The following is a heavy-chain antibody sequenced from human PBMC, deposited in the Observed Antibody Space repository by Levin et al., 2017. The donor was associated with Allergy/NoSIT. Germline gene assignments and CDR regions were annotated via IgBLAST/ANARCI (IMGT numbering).Heavy chain of an antibody. CDR3: ARSEYTSSSPEYFQH. J-gene: IGHJ1*01. Sequence: ASVKVSCKASGYTFTSYAMNWVRQAPGQGLEWMGWINTNTGNPTYAQGFIGRFVFSLDTSVSTAYLQISSLEAEDTAIYYCARSEYTSSSPEYFQHWGQGTLLTVSS. CDR1: GYTFTSYA. CDR2: INTNTGNP. D-gene: IGHD6-6*01. V-gene: IGHV7-4-1*02.